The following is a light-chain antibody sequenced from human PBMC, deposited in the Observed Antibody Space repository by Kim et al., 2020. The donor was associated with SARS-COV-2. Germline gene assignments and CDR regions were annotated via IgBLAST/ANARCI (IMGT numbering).Light chain of an antibody. V-gene: IGLV2-11*01. CDR3: CSYAGSYTFV. Sequence: QAFTICCSRSNNDGGDYKLVSWYQQHAGQAHKLMIYDDSKRPSGVPARFSASKSGDTASLTISGLQAEDEADYYCCSYAGSYTFVFGTGTKVTVL. CDR2: DDS. J-gene: IGLJ1*01. CDR1: NNDGGDYKL.